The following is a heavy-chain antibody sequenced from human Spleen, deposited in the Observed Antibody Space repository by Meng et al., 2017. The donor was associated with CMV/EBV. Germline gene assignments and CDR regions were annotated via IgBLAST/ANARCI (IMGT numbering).Heavy chain of an antibody. D-gene: IGHD1-26*01. CDR2: ISYDGNNK. Sequence: GESLKISCAASGFTFNSYALYWVRQAPGKGLEWVAIISYDGNNKYYGDSVKGRFTISRDSSKTTVYLQMNSLRPEDTAIYYCARGQVHWGSGSLSAFDIWGQGTLVTVSS. CDR3: ARGQVHWGSGSLSAFDI. CDR1: GFTFNSYA. V-gene: IGHV3-30-3*01. J-gene: IGHJ3*02.